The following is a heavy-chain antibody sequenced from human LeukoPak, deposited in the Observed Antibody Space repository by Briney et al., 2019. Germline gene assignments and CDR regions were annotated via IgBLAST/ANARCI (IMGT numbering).Heavy chain of an antibody. D-gene: IGHD5-12*01. J-gene: IGHJ4*02. CDR2: IYYSGST. Sequence: KPSETLSLTCTVSGGSISSYYWSWIRQPPGKGLEWIGYIYYSGSTNYNPSLKSRVTISVDTSKNQFSLKLSSVTAADTAVYYCARDLGPGGYSGYDPYYFDYWGQGTLVTVSS. V-gene: IGHV4-59*01. CDR1: GGSISSYY. CDR3: ARDLGPGGYSGYDPYYFDY.